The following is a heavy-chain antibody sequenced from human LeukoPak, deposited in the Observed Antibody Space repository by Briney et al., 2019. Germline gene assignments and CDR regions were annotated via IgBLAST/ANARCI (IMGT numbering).Heavy chain of an antibody. V-gene: IGHV4-61*02. CDR3: AREASSGPYFDY. J-gene: IGHJ4*02. CDR1: GGSISSGSYY. Sequence: SETLSLTCTVSGGSISSGSYYWSWIRQPAGKGPEWIGRIYTSGSTNYNPSLKSRVTISVDTSKNQFSLKLSSVTAADTAVYYCAREASSGPYFDYWGQGTLVTVSS. D-gene: IGHD3-22*01. CDR2: IYTSGST.